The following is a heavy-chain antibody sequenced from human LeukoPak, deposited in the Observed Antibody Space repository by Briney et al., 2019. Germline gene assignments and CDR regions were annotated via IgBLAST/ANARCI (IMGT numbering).Heavy chain of an antibody. CDR1: GGSISSYY. D-gene: IGHD2-8*01. CDR3: ARGILVTVYAAFDY. Sequence: SETLSLTCTVSGGSISSYYWSWIRQPPGKGLEWIGYIYYSGSTNYNPSLKSRVTISVDTSKNQFSLKLSSVTAADTAVYYCARGILVTVYAAFDYWGQGTLVTVSS. V-gene: IGHV4-59*01. CDR2: IYYSGST. J-gene: IGHJ4*02.